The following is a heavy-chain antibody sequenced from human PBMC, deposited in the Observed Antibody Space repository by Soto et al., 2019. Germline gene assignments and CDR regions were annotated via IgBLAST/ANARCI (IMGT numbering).Heavy chain of an antibody. D-gene: IGHD6-13*01. Sequence: EVPLVESGGGLVQPGGSLRLSCAASGFTFSSYSMNWVRQAPGKGLEWVSYISSSSSTIYYADSVKGRFTISRDNAXDSLYLQMNSLRAEDTAVYYCARHPERIAQIGWFDPWGQGTLVTVSS. CDR1: GFTFSSYS. CDR3: ARHPERIAQIGWFDP. J-gene: IGHJ5*02. V-gene: IGHV3-48*01. CDR2: ISSSSSTI.